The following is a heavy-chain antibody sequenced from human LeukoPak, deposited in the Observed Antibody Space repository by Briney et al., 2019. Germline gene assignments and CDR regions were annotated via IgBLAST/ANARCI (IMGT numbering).Heavy chain of an antibody. CDR1: GYTFTNYA. CDR2: INAGYGNT. J-gene: IGHJ4*02. V-gene: IGHV1-3*01. D-gene: IGHD6-6*01. CDR3: ARGGGSSSYFDY. Sequence: ASVKVSCKTSGYTFTNYAIHWVRQAPGQRLEWMGWINAGYGNTKYSQKFQGRVTLTSDTSANTAYMDLSSLKSEDTAVYYCARGGGSSSYFDYWGQGTLVTVSS.